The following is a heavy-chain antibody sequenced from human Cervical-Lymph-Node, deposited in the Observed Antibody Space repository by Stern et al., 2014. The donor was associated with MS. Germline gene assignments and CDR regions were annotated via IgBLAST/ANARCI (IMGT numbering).Heavy chain of an antibody. D-gene: IGHD6-13*01. CDR3: AKATSVAAAGTWFDY. V-gene: IGHV3-23*04. Sequence: VQLVESGGGLVQPGGSLRLSCAVSGFTFSSYAVGWVLQAPGKGLEWVSGISGRGGSTYYADSVKGRFTISRDNSKNTLYLQMNSLRAEDTAVYYCAKATSVAAAGTWFDYWGQGTLVTVSS. CDR1: GFTFSSYA. J-gene: IGHJ4*02. CDR2: ISGRGGST.